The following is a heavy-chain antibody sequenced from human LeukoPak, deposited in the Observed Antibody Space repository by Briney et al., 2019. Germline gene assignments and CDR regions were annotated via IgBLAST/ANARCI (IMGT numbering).Heavy chain of an antibody. V-gene: IGHV4-59*01. CDR1: GGSTSVYY. J-gene: IGHJ2*01. Sequence: SETLSLTCTVSGGSTSVYYWSWIRQPPGKGLEWIGHIYYSGSTNYNPSLKSRVTISLDTSKNQFSLKLNSLTAADTAVYYCARWSGVVGTARGWYFDLWGRGTLVTVSS. CDR2: IYYSGST. CDR3: ARWSGVVGTARGWYFDL. D-gene: IGHD1-26*01.